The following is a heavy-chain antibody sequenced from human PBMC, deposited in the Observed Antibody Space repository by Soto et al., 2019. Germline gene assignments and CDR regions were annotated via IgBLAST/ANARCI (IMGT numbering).Heavy chain of an antibody. Sequence: PWGSLRLSCAASGFTFISYGIRWFRHSPVKGLEWVAVISYDGSNKYYADSVKGRFTISRDNSKNTLYLQMNSLRAEDTAVYYCAKGSYVLVDNGWFDPWGQGTLVTVSS. J-gene: IGHJ5*02. CDR1: GFTFISYG. V-gene: IGHV3-30*18. D-gene: IGHD1-26*01. CDR3: AKGSYVLVDNGWFDP. CDR2: ISYDGSNK.